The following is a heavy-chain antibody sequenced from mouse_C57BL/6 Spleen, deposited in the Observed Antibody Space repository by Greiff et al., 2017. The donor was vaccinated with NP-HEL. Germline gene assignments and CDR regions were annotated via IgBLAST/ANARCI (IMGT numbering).Heavy chain of an antibody. CDR1: GYTFTSYW. J-gene: IGHJ4*01. CDR3: ARSPPIYYYGSSSYAMDY. CDR2: IAPISGGT. Sequence: QVQLQQPGAELVKPGASVKLSCKASGYTFTSYWLHWVTQRPGRGLEWIGRIAPISGGTKYNEKFTSKATLTVDTPSRTADMQLSSLTSEDSAVYYCARSPPIYYYGSSSYAMDYWGQGTSVTVSS. D-gene: IGHD1-1*01. V-gene: IGHV1-72*01.